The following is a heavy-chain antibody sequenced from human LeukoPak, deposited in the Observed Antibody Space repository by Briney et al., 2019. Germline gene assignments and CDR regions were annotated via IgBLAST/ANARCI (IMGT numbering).Heavy chain of an antibody. D-gene: IGHD3-22*01. CDR3: ARDRDSRFAGAFDI. Sequence: SETLSLTCTVSGGSISSYYWTWIRQPPGKGLEWIGYIYYSGSTNYNPSLKSRVTISLDTSKNQFSLKLSSVTAADTAVYYCARDRDSRFAGAFDIWGQGTMVTVSS. J-gene: IGHJ3*02. CDR1: GGSISSYY. CDR2: IYYSGST. V-gene: IGHV4-59*01.